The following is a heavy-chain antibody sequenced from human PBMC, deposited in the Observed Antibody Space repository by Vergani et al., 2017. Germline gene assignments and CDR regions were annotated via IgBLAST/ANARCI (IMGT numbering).Heavy chain of an antibody. V-gene: IGHV3-21*01. Sequence: EVQLVESGGGLVQPGGSLRLSCAASGFTFSSYSMNWVRQAPGKGLEWVSSISSSSSYIYYADSVKGRFTISRDNAKNSLYLQMNSLRAEDTAVYYCARGTMRYYDSSGWDYFDYWGQGTLVTVSS. CDR1: GFTFSSYS. CDR2: ISSSSSYI. J-gene: IGHJ4*02. CDR3: ARGTMRYYDSSGWDYFDY. D-gene: IGHD3-22*01.